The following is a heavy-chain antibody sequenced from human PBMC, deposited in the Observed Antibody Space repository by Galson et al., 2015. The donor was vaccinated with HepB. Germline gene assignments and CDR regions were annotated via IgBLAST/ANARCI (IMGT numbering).Heavy chain of an antibody. J-gene: IGHJ6*02. Sequence: SLRLSCAASGLTFSNYNMNWVRQAPGKGLEWVSYISGGGNTIRYADSVKGRFTISRDNADNSLYLQMSSLRAEDTAIYYCATKHSSSCTGYYCGMDVWGQGTTVTVSS. CDR3: ATKHSSSCTGYYCGMDV. V-gene: IGHV3-48*03. CDR2: ISGGGNTI. D-gene: IGHD6-13*01. CDR1: GLTFSNYN.